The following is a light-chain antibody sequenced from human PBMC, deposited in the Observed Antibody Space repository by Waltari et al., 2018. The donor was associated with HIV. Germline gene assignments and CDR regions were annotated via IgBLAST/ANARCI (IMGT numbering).Light chain of an antibody. CDR3: SSFAAGGTQV. Sequence: HSALTQPASVSGSPGQSITISCSGTSSDVCEYNAVSWYQLHPGKAPQLLIFEVNNRPSGVSFRFSGSTSGNTASLTISGLQTEDEADYYCSSFAAGGTQVFGTGTKVTV. J-gene: IGLJ1*01. CDR2: EVN. V-gene: IGLV2-14*01. CDR1: SSDVCEYNA.